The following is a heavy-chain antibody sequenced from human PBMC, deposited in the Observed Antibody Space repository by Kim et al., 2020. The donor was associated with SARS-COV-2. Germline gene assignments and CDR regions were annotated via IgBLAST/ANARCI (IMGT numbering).Heavy chain of an antibody. CDR3: ARLVDEWLRRGDY. J-gene: IGHJ4*02. D-gene: IGHD5-12*01. V-gene: IGHV4-39*01. Sequence: YNPSPKSRVTISVDTSKNQFSLKLSSVTAADTAVYYCARLVDEWLRRGDYWGQGTLVTVSS.